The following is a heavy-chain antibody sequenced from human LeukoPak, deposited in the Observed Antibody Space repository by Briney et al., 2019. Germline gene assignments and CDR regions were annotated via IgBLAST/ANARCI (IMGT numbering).Heavy chain of an antibody. D-gene: IGHD3-10*01. Sequence: GGSLRLSCTGSGVTFSYHALHWVRQAPGKGLQWLTVISYDGRNEYYADSVTGRFTISRDNSKNTVFLQLNSLRVEDAAIYYCARGEAYYNKNGLPGAALDFWGLGTLVTVSS. CDR1: GVTFSYHA. J-gene: IGHJ3*01. V-gene: IGHV3-30*04. CDR3: ARGEAYYNKNGLPGAALDF. CDR2: ISYDGRNE.